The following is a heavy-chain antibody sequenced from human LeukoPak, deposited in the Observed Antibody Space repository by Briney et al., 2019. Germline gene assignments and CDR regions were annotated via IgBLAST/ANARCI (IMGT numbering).Heavy chain of an antibody. D-gene: IGHD6-13*01. Sequence: ASVKVSCKASGGTFSSYGISWVRQAPGQGLEWMGWISAYNGNTNYAQKLQGRVTMTTDTSTSTAYMELRSLRSDDTAVYYCAREIAAAEGSNWFDPWGQGTLVTVSS. J-gene: IGHJ5*02. V-gene: IGHV1-18*01. CDR1: GGTFSSYG. CDR3: AREIAAAEGSNWFDP. CDR2: ISAYNGNT.